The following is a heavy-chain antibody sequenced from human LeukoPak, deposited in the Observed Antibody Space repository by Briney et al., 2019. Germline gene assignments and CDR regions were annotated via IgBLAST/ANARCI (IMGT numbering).Heavy chain of an antibody. J-gene: IGHJ3*02. D-gene: IGHD4-11*01. Sequence: AGESLKISCKASGYSFTSYWIHWVRQMPGKGPEWMGIIYPGDSDVRSSPSFQGQVTISVDKSISTAYLQWSSLKASDSAMYYCARSYSNLRAFDIRGQGTMVKVSS. CDR1: GYSFTSYW. CDR3: ARSYSNLRAFDI. CDR2: IYPGDSDV. V-gene: IGHV5-51*01.